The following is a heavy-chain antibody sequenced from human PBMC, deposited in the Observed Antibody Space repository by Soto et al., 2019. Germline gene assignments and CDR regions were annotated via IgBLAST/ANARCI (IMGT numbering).Heavy chain of an antibody. V-gene: IGHV4-59*01. J-gene: IGHJ6*02. CDR2: IYYSGST. D-gene: IGHD3-10*01. Sequence: SETLSLTCTVSGASLSTYYWSWIRQPPGKGLEWIAYIYYSGSTNYSPSLKSRVTISLDTSKNQFSLKLSSVTAADTAVYYCARGSDGYYYAFYGMDVWGQGTTVTVSS. CDR1: GASLSTYY. CDR3: ARGSDGYYYAFYGMDV.